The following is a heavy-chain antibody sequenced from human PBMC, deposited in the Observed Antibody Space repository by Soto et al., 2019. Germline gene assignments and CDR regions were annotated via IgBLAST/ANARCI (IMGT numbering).Heavy chain of an antibody. CDR1: GFTFSSYA. Sequence: PGGSLRLSCAASGFTFSSYAMSWVRQAPGKGLEWVSAISGSGGSTYYADSVKGRFTISRDNSKNTLYLQMNSLRAEDTAVYYCAIDLWSGYFPSPFDFRGPGTLVTGSS. V-gene: IGHV3-23*01. J-gene: IGHJ4*02. D-gene: IGHD3-3*01. CDR3: AIDLWSGYFPSPFDF. CDR2: ISGSGGST.